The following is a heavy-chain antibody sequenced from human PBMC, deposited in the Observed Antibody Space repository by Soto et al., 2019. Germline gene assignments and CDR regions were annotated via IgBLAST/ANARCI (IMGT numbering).Heavy chain of an antibody. V-gene: IGHV3-23*01. CDR2: TSPIGCNT. CDR1: GFTCSSYD. D-gene: IGHD2-8*02. J-gene: IGHJ3*02. Sequence: GGSLRLSCAASGFTCSSYDMSWVRQAPGEWLGWTSTSPIGCNTHEPAPVKRMFTIPRANTKHTVFLQITSLTAGDTVVYYSAKPTATGGAAFDICGQGTMVTVSS. CDR3: AKPTATGGAAFDI.